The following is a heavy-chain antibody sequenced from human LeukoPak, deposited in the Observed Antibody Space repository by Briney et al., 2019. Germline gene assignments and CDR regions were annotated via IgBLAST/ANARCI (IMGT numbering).Heavy chain of an antibody. Sequence: SETLSLTCTVSGGSISSYYWSWIRQPPGKGLEWIGNIYYSGSTNYNPSLKSRVTISVDTSKNQFSLKLSSVTAADTAVYYCARSAYYFDYWGQGTLVTVSS. CDR3: ARSAYYFDY. CDR1: GGSISSYY. CDR2: IYYSGST. V-gene: IGHV4-59*01. J-gene: IGHJ4*02.